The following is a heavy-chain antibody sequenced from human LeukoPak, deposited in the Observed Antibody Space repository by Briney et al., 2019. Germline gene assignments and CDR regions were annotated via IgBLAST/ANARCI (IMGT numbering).Heavy chain of an antibody. J-gene: IGHJ4*02. CDR2: IKQDGSEK. CDR1: GFTFSSYW. Sequence: PGGSLRLSCAASGFTFSSYWMSWVRQAPGKGLEWVANIKQDGSEKYYVDSVKGRFTISRDNAKNSLYLQMNSLRAEDPAVYYCARDKAAAGTGYFDYWGQGTLVTVSS. D-gene: IGHD6-13*01. CDR3: ARDKAAAGTGYFDY. V-gene: IGHV3-7*01.